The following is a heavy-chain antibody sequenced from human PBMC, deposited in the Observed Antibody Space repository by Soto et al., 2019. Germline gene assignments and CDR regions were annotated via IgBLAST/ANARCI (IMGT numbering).Heavy chain of an antibody. D-gene: IGHD3-22*01. CDR2: IYYSGST. CDR1: GGSVSSGSYY. CDR3: AREGYDSSGQYYFDY. V-gene: IGHV4-61*01. J-gene: IGHJ4*02. Sequence: SETLSLTCTVSGGSVSSGSYYWSWIRQPPGKGLEWIGYIYYSGSTNYNPSLKSRVTISVDTSKNQFSLKLSSVTAADTAVYYCAREGYDSSGQYYFDYWGQGTLVTVSS.